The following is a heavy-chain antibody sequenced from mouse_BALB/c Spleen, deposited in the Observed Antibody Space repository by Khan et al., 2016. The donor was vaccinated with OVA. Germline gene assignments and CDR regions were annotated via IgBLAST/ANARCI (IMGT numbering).Heavy chain of an antibody. CDR2: TNPTNGRT. V-gene: IGHV1S81*02. CDR3: ARIRKRVTNSFDY. D-gene: IGHD2-5*01. Sequence: VQLQQPGAELVKAGASVKMSCKASGYTFTSYWMHWVKQRLGQGLEWFAETNPTNGRTYYNEKFKSKATLTVDKSSSTAYMLLSGPTFEDSAVYYCARIRKRVTNSFDYWGEGTTLTVSS. J-gene: IGHJ2*01. CDR1: GYTFTSYW.